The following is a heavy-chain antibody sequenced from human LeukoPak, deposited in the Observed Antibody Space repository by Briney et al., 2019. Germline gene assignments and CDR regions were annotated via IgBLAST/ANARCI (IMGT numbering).Heavy chain of an antibody. V-gene: IGHV4-4*07. CDR3: ARDRYTWHDRDWFDS. J-gene: IGHJ5*01. D-gene: IGHD1-20*01. CDR1: GDSISTSY. CDR2: IFASGET. Sequence: KPSETLSLTCTVSGDSISTSYWSWIRQPAGKRMEWIGRIFASGETNYNPSLESRVIMSRDTSNNQFFLRLTSVTAADTAVYYCARDRYTWHDRDWFDSWGQGTLVTVSP.